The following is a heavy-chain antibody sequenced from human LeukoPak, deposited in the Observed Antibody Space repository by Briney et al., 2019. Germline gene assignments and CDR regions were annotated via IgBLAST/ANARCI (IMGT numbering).Heavy chain of an antibody. CDR2: IRYDGSNK. V-gene: IGHV3-30*02. D-gene: IGHD3-22*01. CDR3: AKDFIRSSYYGAVFDY. Sequence: GGSLRLSCAASGFTFSSYGMHWVRQAPGKGLEWVAFIRYDGSNKYYADSVKGRFTISRDNSKNTLYLQMNSLRAEDTAVYYCAKDFIRSSYYGAVFDYWGQGTLVTVSS. J-gene: IGHJ4*02. CDR1: GFTFSSYG.